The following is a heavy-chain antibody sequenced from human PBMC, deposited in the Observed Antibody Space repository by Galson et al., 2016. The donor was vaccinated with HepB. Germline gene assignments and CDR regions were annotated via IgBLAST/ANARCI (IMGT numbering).Heavy chain of an antibody. CDR3: ARIDYSDAIMFDY. Sequence: SETLSLTCTVSGGSISSSPYYWGWIRQPPGKGLEWIGSIYYSGRTYYNPSLKSRVTISVDTSGNQFSLKLSSVTAADSAVYYCARIDYSDAIMFDYWGQGTLVTVSS. J-gene: IGHJ4*02. CDR1: GGSISSSPYY. CDR2: IYYSGRT. D-gene: IGHD3-22*01. V-gene: IGHV4-39*01.